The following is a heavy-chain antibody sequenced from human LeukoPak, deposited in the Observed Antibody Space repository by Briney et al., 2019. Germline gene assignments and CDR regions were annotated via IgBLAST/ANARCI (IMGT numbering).Heavy chain of an antibody. CDR1: GFTFSSYS. CDR2: ISSSSSYI. J-gene: IGHJ6*02. CDR3: AKDRAYSSSPEGVYGMDV. D-gene: IGHD6-13*01. Sequence: GGSLRLSCAASGFTFSSYSMNWVRQAPGKGLEWVSSISSSSSYIYYADSVKGRFTISRDNAKNSLYLQMNSLRAEDTALYYCAKDRAYSSSPEGVYGMDVWGQGTTVTVSS. V-gene: IGHV3-21*04.